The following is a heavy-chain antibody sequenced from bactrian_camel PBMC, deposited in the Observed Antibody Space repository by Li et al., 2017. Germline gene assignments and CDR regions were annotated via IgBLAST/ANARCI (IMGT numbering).Heavy chain of an antibody. CDR1: GYATSSKC. Sequence: HVQLVESGGGSVQAGGSLRLSCYISGYATSSKCVAWFRQAPGKEREGVAAIDADGSTSYADSVKGRFTISRDSAKNTVYLQMNNLQPEDTATYYYAEGRGSRGEHCYSLNYWGQGTQVTVS. V-gene: IGHV3S53*01. CDR2: IDADGST. CDR3: AEGRGSRGEHCYSLNY. J-gene: IGHJ4*01. D-gene: IGHD6*01.